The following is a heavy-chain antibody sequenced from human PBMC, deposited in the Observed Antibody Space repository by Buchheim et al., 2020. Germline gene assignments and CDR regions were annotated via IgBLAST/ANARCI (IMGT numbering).Heavy chain of an antibody. D-gene: IGHD3-10*01. J-gene: IGHJ4*02. CDR2: ISYDGSNK. CDR1: GFTFSSYG. Sequence: QVQLVESGGGVVQPGRSLRLSCAASGFTFSSYGMHWVRQAPGKGLEWVAFISYDGSNKYYADSVKGRFTISRDNSKNSLYLKMNSLRDEDTAVYYCAKESSLGFGELFLATPGADDYWGQGTL. V-gene: IGHV3-30*18. CDR3: AKESSLGFGELFLATPGADDY.